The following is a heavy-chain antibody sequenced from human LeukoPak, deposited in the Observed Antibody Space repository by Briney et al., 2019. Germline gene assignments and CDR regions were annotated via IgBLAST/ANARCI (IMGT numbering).Heavy chain of an antibody. CDR2: ILPLFGTA. V-gene: IGHV1-69*05. CDR1: GGTFNNSA. D-gene: IGHD4-17*01. CDR3: ARDVHGDYGSGWFDP. J-gene: IGHJ5*02. Sequence: SVKVSCKTSGGTFNNSAISWVRQAPGQGLEWLGGILPLFGTAGYAQKFQGRVTITKDESTRTVYLELTSLTSDDTAVYYCARDVHGDYGSGWFDPWGQGTLVSVSS.